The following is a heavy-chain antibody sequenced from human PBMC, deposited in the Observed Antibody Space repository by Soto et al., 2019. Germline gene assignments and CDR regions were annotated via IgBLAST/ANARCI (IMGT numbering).Heavy chain of an antibody. CDR2: ISGSGTTI. D-gene: IGHD1-26*01. CDR1: GFTFSSYT. J-gene: IGHJ3*02. Sequence: GGSLRLSCAASGFTFSSYTMHWIRQAPGKGLEWVSYISGSGTTIHYADSVKGRFTISRDNAKNSLYLQMNSLRVEDTAVYYCARDHSYPDAFDIWGQGTLVTVSS. V-gene: IGHV3-48*04. CDR3: ARDHSYPDAFDI.